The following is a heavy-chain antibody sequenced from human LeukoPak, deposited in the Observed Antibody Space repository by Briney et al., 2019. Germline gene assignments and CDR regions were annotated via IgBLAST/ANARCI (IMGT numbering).Heavy chain of an antibody. V-gene: IGHV3-21*01. CDR2: ISSSSSYI. CDR3: ARTPKSYYYDSSGLHDAFDI. Sequence: GGSLRLSCAASGFTFSSYSMNWVRQAPGKGLEWVSSISSSSSYIYYADSVKGRFTISRDNAKNSLYLQMNSLRAEDTAVYYCARTPKSYYYDSSGLHDAFDIWGQGTMVTVSS. D-gene: IGHD3-22*01. J-gene: IGHJ3*02. CDR1: GFTFSSYS.